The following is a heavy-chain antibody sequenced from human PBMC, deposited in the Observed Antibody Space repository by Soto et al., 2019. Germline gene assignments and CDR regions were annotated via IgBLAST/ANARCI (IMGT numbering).Heavy chain of an antibody. J-gene: IGHJ4*02. CDR3: ARGGREITRHLDY. Sequence: EVQLVESGGDLVKPGGSLRLSCADSGFTFSSYSMNWGRQAPGKGLEWVSAISSSSAYIFYADSVKGRFTVSRDNSKNSLYLQMNSPSADDTAVYYCARGGREITRHLDYWGQGTLVTVSS. V-gene: IGHV3-21*01. CDR2: ISSSSAYI. CDR1: GFTFSSYS. D-gene: IGHD3-10*01.